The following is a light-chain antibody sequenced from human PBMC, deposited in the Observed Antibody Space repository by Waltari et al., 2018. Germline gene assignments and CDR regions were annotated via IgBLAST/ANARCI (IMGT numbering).Light chain of an antibody. CDR2: LGS. CDR1: QSLLHSNGYNY. Sequence: DIVLTQSPLFLLVTPGESASISCWSSQSLLHSNGYNYLGWYLQKSGQSPQLLIYLGSVRAAGVPVRFRGSGSGTNFTLGISRVEAEDVGMYYCMQGLQTPLTFGAGTKVEI. V-gene: IGKV2-28*01. CDR3: MQGLQTPLT. J-gene: IGKJ4*01.